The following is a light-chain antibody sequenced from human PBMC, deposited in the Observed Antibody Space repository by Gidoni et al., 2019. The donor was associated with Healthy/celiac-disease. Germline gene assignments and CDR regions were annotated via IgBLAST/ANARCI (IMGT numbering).Light chain of an antibody. CDR1: QSISSY. Sequence: DIQMTQSPSSLSASVGDRVTITCGANQSISSYLNWYQQKPGKAPKLLIYAASSLQSGVPSRFSGSGSGTDFTLTISSLQPEDFATYYCQQSYSFSYTFGQGTKLEIK. V-gene: IGKV1-39*01. J-gene: IGKJ2*01. CDR2: AAS. CDR3: QQSYSFSYT.